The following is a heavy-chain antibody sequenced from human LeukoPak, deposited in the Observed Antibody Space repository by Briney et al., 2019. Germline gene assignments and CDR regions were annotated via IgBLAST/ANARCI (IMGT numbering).Heavy chain of an antibody. CDR2: ISGSGSTT. J-gene: IGHJ5*01. Sequence: GGSLRLSCVASGFTFTHCAMTWVRQAPGKGLEWVSSISGSGSTTYYADSAKGRFTISIDNSKNTVYLQMNSLSVEDTAVYYCAKDQSRVGASDPFDSWGQGTLVTVSS. CDR3: AKDQSRVGASDPFDS. CDR1: GFTFTHCA. V-gene: IGHV3-23*01. D-gene: IGHD1-26*01.